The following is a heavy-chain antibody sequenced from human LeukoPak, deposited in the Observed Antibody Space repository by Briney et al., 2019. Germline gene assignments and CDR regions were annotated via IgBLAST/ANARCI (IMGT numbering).Heavy chain of an antibody. CDR2: VYSGGST. V-gene: IGHV3-66*02. D-gene: IGHD6-19*01. Sequence: GGSLRLSCAASGFTVSNNYMSWVRQAPGKGLEWVSVVYSGGSTNYADSVNGRFTISRDNFKNTLYLQMNSLRAEDTVVYYCARVLADNSGWYHFDYWGQGTLVAVSP. J-gene: IGHJ4*02. CDR1: GFTVSNNY. CDR3: ARVLADNSGWYHFDY.